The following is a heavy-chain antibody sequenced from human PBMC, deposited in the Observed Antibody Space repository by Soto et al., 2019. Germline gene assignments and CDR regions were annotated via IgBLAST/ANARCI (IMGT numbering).Heavy chain of an antibody. J-gene: IGHJ3*01. V-gene: IGHV3-30*03. CDR2: ISYDGSNK. CDR3: ARVKECSSTSCYARDAFDV. CDR1: GFTFSSYG. Sequence: GGSLRLSCAASGFTFSSYGMHWVRQAPGKGLEWVAVISYDGSNKYYADSVKGRFTISRDNAKNSLYLQMNSLRAEDTAVYYCARVKECSSTSCYARDAFDVWGQGTMVTVSS. D-gene: IGHD2-2*01.